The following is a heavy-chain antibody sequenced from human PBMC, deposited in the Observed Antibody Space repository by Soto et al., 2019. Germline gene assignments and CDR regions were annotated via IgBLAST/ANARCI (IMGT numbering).Heavy chain of an antibody. CDR2: IYPGDSDT. J-gene: IGHJ6*02. CDR3: AGGGVRGVITRTRDYYGMDV. D-gene: IGHD3-10*01. Sequence: GESQNSSCKGSGYSFTSYCIGWVRQMNGKGLEWMGIIYPGDSDTRYSPSFQGQVTISADKSISTAYLQWSSLKASDTAMYYCAGGGVRGVITRTRDYYGMDVWGQGTTVTVSS. V-gene: IGHV5-51*01. CDR1: GYSFTSYC.